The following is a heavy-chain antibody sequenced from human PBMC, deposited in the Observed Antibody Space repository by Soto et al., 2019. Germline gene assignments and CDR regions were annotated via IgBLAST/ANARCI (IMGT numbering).Heavy chain of an antibody. Sequence: QLQLQESGPGLVKPSETLSLTCTVSGGSISSSSYYWGWIRQPPGKGLEWIGSIYYSGTTNHNPSLKSRVTISVDPSKNQFSLKLSSVTAADTAVYYCATIGDYAEFDYWGQGTLVTVSS. V-gene: IGHV4-39*01. D-gene: IGHD4-17*01. J-gene: IGHJ4*02. CDR2: IYYSGTT. CDR1: GGSISSSSYY. CDR3: ATIGDYAEFDY.